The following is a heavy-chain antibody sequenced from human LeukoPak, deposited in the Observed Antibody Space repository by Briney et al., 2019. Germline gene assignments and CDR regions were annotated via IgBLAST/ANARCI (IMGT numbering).Heavy chain of an antibody. CDR2: IYYSGST. J-gene: IGHJ4*02. CDR3: ARRSSSWYGSEY. D-gene: IGHD6-13*01. V-gene: IGHV4-59*08. CDR1: GVSISSYY. Sequence: SETLSLTCTVSGVSISSYYWSWIRQPPGKGLDWIGYIYYSGSTNYNPSLKSRVTISVDTSKNHFSLKLRSVTAADTAVYYCARRSSSWYGSEYWGQGTLVTVSS.